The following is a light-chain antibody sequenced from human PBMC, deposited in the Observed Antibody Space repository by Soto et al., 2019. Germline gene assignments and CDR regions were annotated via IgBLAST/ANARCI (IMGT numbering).Light chain of an antibody. CDR2: DVS. Sequence: QSALNQPRSVSGSPGQSVTISCTGTSTDVGGYNYVSWYQQHPGKVPKLMLYDVSNRPSGVPDRFSGSKSGTSASLAITGLQAEDEADYYCQSYDISLSGFHVFGTGTKVTVL. CDR3: QSYDISLSGFHV. J-gene: IGLJ1*01. V-gene: IGLV2-11*01. CDR1: STDVGGYNY.